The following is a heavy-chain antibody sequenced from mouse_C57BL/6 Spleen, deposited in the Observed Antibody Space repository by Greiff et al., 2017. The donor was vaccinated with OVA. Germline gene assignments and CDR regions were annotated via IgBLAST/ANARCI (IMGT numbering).Heavy chain of an antibody. CDR2: IDPVTGGT. J-gene: IGHJ3*01. V-gene: IGHV1-15*01. CDR1: GYTFPDYE. CDR3: TRGSYYGSSYGFAY. D-gene: IGHD1-1*01. Sequence: QVQLQQSGAELVRPGASVTLSCKASGYTFPDYEMHWVKQTPVHGLEWIGAIDPVTGGTAYNQKFKGKAILTADKSSSTAYMELRSLTSEDSAVYYCTRGSYYGSSYGFAYWGQGTLVTVSA.